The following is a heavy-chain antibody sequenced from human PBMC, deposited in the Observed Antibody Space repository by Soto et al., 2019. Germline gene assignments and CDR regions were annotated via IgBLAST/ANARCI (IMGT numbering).Heavy chain of an antibody. J-gene: IGHJ4*02. Sequence: PSETLSLTCAVYGGSFSGYYWSWIRQPPGKGLEWIGEINHSGSTNYNPSLKSRVTISVDTSKNQFSLKLSSVTAADTAVYYCARGRQGYSSGSYYFDYWGQGTLVTVS. D-gene: IGHD6-19*01. CDR3: ARGRQGYSSGSYYFDY. CDR1: GGSFSGYY. V-gene: IGHV4-34*01. CDR2: INHSGST.